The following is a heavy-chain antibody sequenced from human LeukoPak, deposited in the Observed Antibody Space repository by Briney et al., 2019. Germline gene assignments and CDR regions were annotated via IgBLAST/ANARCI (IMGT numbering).Heavy chain of an antibody. CDR2: IYYSGST. D-gene: IGHD6-19*01. V-gene: IGHV4-59*08. J-gene: IGHJ4*02. CDR1: GFNVNTSY. Sequence: GPLRLSCAASGFNVNTSYMTWIRQPPGKGLEWIGYIYYSGSTNYNPSLKSRVTISVDTSKNQFSLKLSSVTAADTAVYYCARGAYSSGHSDYWGQGTLVTVSS. CDR3: ARGAYSSGHSDY.